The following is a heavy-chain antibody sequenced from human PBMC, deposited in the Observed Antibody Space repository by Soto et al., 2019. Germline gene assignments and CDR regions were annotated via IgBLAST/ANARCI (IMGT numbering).Heavy chain of an antibody. Sequence: QVQLVQSGAEVKKPGASVKVSCKASGYTFTSYYMHWVRQAPGQGLEWMGWINPNSGGTNYAQKFQGWVTMTRDTSISTAYMELSRLRSDDTAVYYCAREGQAVAGSYYFDYWGQGTLVTVSS. D-gene: IGHD6-19*01. J-gene: IGHJ4*02. CDR2: INPNSGGT. CDR1: GYTFTSYY. CDR3: AREGQAVAGSYYFDY. V-gene: IGHV1-2*04.